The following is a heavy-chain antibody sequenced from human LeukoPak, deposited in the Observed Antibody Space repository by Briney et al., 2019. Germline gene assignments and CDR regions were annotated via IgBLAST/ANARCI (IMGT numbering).Heavy chain of an antibody. CDR1: GFTFSSYS. CDR3: AKGSDYDSSGNNAFDI. J-gene: IGHJ3*02. Sequence: GGSLRLSCAASGFTFSSYSMNWVRQAPGKGLEWVSSISSSSSYIYYADSVKGRFTISRDNSKNTLYLQMNSLRVEDTAVYYCAKGSDYDSSGNNAFDIWGQGTMVIVSS. V-gene: IGHV3-21*01. D-gene: IGHD3-22*01. CDR2: ISSSSSYI.